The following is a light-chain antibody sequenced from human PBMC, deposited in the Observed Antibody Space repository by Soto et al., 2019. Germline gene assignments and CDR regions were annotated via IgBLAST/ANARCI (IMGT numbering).Light chain of an antibody. Sequence: EIVLTQSPGSLSLSPGERSTLSCRASQSVSSSFLAWYQQKPGQAPRLLIYGASTRAAGIPDRFSGSGSGTDFTLTINRLEPEDFAVYYCQQYAKLPITFGLGTRLEIK. CDR2: GAS. CDR1: QSVSSSF. CDR3: QQYAKLPIT. V-gene: IGKV3-20*01. J-gene: IGKJ5*01.